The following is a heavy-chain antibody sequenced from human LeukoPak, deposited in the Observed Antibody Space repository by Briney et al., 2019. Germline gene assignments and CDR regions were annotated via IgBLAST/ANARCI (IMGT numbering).Heavy chain of an antibody. Sequence: PGGSLRLSCAAYGFTFSSYAVSRVRQAPGKGLEWVSAISGSGGGTYYADSVKGRFTISRDNSKNTLYLQMNSLSTEDTAVYYWAKTTTGYSSGRYPGWPVDYWGQGTLVTVSS. CDR3: AKTTTGYSSGRYPGWPVDY. J-gene: IGHJ4*02. D-gene: IGHD6-19*01. V-gene: IGHV3-23*01. CDR2: ISGSGGGT. CDR1: GFTFSSYA.